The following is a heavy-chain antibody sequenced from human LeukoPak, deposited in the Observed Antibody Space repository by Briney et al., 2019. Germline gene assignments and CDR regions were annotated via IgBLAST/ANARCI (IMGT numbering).Heavy chain of an antibody. CDR2: VDSGGSV. CDR3: ARRAASDAFDI. V-gene: IGHV4-39*06. Sequence: SETLSLTCAVSGGSLAIRNYYWAWIRQSPGRGLEWLGGVDSGGSVYYNPSLKSRVTILVDTSKNQLALKLRSVTAADTAVYYCARRAASDAFDIWGQGTMVTVSS. CDR1: GGSLAIRNYY. J-gene: IGHJ3*02. D-gene: IGHD6-13*01.